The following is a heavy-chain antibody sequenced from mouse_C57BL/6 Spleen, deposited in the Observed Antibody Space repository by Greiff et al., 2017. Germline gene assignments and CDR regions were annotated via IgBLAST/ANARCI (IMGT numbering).Heavy chain of an antibody. CDR3: ARGRDSTRGWFAY. CDR1: GYTFTSYW. CDR2: IDPSDSYT. J-gene: IGHJ3*01. D-gene: IGHD2-1*01. Sequence: QVQLQQPGAELVRPGTSVKLSCKASGYTFTSYWMHWVKQRPGQGLEWIGVIDPSDSYTNYNQKFKGKATLTVDTSSSTAYMQLSSLTSEDSAVYYCARGRDSTRGWFAYWGQGTLVTVSA. V-gene: IGHV1-59*01.